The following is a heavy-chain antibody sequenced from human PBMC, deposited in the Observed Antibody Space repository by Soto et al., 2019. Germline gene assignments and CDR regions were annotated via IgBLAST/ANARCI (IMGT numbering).Heavy chain of an antibody. CDR3: AMIDTSPGV. J-gene: IGHJ3*01. V-gene: IGHV4-34*01. D-gene: IGHD5-18*01. Sequence: SETLSLTCSVSGASLRAYFWTWIRQSPGKRLEWIGEITHSGSTNYNPSLKNRVTMSVDASKRQFSLRLTSMTAADTAVYFCAMIDTSPGVWGQGTMVT. CDR1: GASLRAYF. CDR2: ITHSGST.